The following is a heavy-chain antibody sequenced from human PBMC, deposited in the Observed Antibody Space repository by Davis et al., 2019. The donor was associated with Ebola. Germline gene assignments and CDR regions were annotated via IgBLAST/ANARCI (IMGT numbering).Heavy chain of an antibody. J-gene: IGHJ3*01. Sequence: PGGSLRLSCAASGFTFSQYGMSWVRQAPGKGLEWVSTFSRSGDTTYYADSVKGRFTISRDNSKKTLYLQMNSLRDEDTAMYYCARVFRDYSDLTSYFYEAFDVWGQGTMVTVSS. D-gene: IGHD3-9*01. V-gene: IGHV3-23*01. CDR3: ARVFRDYSDLTSYFYEAFDV. CDR2: FSRSGDTT. CDR1: GFTFSQYG.